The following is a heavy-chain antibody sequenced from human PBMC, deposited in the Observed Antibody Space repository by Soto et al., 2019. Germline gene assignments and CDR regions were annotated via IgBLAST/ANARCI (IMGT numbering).Heavy chain of an antibody. V-gene: IGHV3-21*01. J-gene: IGHJ6*02. CDR2: ISSSSRYI. Sequence: EVQLVESGGGLIKPGGSLRLSCAASRFIFSSYNMNWVRQAPGKGLEWLSSISSSSRYIYYADSLKGRFTISRDNAKNLLYLQVNSLRAEDTAVYYCARSEYYCGMDVWGQGTTVTVSS. CDR3: ARSEYYCGMDV. D-gene: IGHD6-6*01. CDR1: RFIFSSYN.